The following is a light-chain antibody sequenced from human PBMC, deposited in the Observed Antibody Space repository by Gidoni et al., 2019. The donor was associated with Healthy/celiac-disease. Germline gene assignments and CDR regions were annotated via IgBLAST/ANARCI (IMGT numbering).Light chain of an antibody. Sequence: AIQLTQSPSSLSASVGDRVTITCQASQGISSALAWYQQKPGKAPKLLIYDASSLESGVPSRFSGSGSGTDFTLTISSLQPEDFATYYCQQFNSYPRTFGQGTRLEIK. V-gene: IGKV1-13*02. CDR2: DAS. CDR3: QQFNSYPRT. CDR1: QGISSA. J-gene: IGKJ5*01.